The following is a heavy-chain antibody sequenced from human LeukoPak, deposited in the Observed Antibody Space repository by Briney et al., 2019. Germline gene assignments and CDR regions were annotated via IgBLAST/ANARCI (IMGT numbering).Heavy chain of an antibody. CDR2: ISWNSGSI. CDR1: GFTFDDYA. D-gene: IGHD6-19*01. V-gene: IGHV3-9*01. CDR3: AKEPAGYYYGMDV. Sequence: GGSLRLPCAASGFTFDDYAMHWVRQAPGKGLEWVSGISWNSGSIGYADSVKGRFTISRDNAKNSLYLQMNSLRAEDTALYYCAKEPAGYYYGMDVWGQGTTVTVSS. J-gene: IGHJ6*02.